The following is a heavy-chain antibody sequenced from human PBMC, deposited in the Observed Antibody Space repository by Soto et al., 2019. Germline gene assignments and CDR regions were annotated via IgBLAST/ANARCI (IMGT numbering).Heavy chain of an antibody. Sequence: EVQLLESGGGLVQPGGSLRLSCAPSGFIFSSYAMTWVRQAPGKGLEWVSAISASGGSTYYADSVKGRFTISRDNSRNTLYLQMNSLRAEDTAVYYCATVTVIRGVGFSYFAYWGQGTLVTVSS. CDR2: ISASGGST. J-gene: IGHJ4*02. V-gene: IGHV3-23*01. D-gene: IGHD3-10*01. CDR3: ATVTVIRGVGFSYFAY. CDR1: GFIFSSYA.